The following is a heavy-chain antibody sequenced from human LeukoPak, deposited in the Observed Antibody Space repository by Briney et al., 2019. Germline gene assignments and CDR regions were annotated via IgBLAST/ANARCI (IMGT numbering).Heavy chain of an antibody. CDR3: AKFRTSGSYFDFDY. V-gene: IGHV3-43*01. D-gene: IGHD1-26*01. CDR1: GFTFDDYT. CDR2: ISWDGGST. J-gene: IGHJ4*02. Sequence: GGSLRLSCAASGFTFDDYTMHWVRQAPGKGLEWVSLISWDGGSTYYADSVKGRFTISRDNSKNSLYLQMNSLRTEDTALYYCAKFRTSGSYFDFDYWGQGTLVTVSS.